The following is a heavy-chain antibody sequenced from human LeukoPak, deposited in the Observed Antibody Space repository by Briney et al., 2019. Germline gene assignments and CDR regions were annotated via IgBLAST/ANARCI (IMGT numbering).Heavy chain of an antibody. CDR2: ITPIFGTA. CDR1: GGTFSSYA. J-gene: IGHJ6*03. CDR3: ARDLLGYYENLTGTNYYYYYMDV. Sequence: SVKVSCKASGGTFSSYAISGVRQAPGQGLEWMGRITPIFGTANYAQKFQGRVTITTDESTSTAYMELSSLRSEDTAVYYCARDLLGYYENLTGTNYYYYYMDVWGKGTTVTVSS. V-gene: IGHV1-69*05. D-gene: IGHD3-9*01.